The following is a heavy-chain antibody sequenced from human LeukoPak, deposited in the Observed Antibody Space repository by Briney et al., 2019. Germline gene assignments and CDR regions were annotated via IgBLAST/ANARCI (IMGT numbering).Heavy chain of an antibody. CDR2: IIPILGIA. CDR3: ALALTGQWLVPQAFDI. D-gene: IGHD6-19*01. Sequence: EASVKVSCMASGGTFSSYAISWVRQAPGQGLEWMGRIIPILGIANYAQKFQGRVTITADKSTSTAYMELSSLRSEDTAVYYCALALTGQWLVPQAFDIWGQGTMVTVSS. CDR1: GGTFSSYA. J-gene: IGHJ3*02. V-gene: IGHV1-69*04.